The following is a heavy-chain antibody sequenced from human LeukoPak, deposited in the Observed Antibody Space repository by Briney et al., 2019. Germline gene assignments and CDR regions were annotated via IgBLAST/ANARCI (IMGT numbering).Heavy chain of an antibody. J-gene: IGHJ6*03. CDR1: GFTFNSYA. CDR3: ARSSITMVRGVIKSTTSWYHYYNMDV. D-gene: IGHD3-10*01. Sequence: GGSLRLSCAVSGFTFNSYAMSWVRQAPGKGLEWVANIKQDGSEKNYVGSVKGRFTIARDNAKNSLYLQMNSLRAEDTAVYYCARSSITMVRGVIKSTTSWYHYYNMDVWGKGTTVTVSS. CDR2: IKQDGSEK. V-gene: IGHV3-7*01.